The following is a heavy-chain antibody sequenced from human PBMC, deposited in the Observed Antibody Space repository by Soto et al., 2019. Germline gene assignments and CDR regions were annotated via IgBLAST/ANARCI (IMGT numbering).Heavy chain of an antibody. CDR2: ISSSSSTI. CDR3: ATSTTYYDFWSGYYPNWFAP. Sequence: LRLSCAASGFTFSSYSMNWVRQAPGKGLEWVSYISSSSSTIYYADSVKGRFTISRDNAKNSLYLQMNSLRAEDTAVYYCATSTTYYDFWSGYYPNWFAPWGQGTLVTVSS. V-gene: IGHV3-48*01. CDR1: GFTFSSYS. J-gene: IGHJ5*02. D-gene: IGHD3-3*01.